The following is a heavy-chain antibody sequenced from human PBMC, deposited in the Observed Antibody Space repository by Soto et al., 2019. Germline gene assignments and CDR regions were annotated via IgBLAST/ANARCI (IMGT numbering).Heavy chain of an antibody. CDR3: ARDRRGYYYDSSGFNYFDY. J-gene: IGHJ4*02. V-gene: IGHV1-18*01. D-gene: IGHD3-22*01. CDR2: ISAYNGNT. Sequence: QVQLVQSGAEVKKPGASVKVSCKASGYTFTSYGISWVRQAPGQGLERMGWISAYNGNTNYAQKLQGRVTMTTDTSTSTAYMELRSLRSDDTAVYYCARDRRGYYYDSSGFNYFDYWGQGTLVTVSS. CDR1: GYTFTSYG.